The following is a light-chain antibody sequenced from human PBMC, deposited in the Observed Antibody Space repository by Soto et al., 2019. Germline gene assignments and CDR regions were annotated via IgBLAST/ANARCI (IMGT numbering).Light chain of an antibody. CDR3: QQFGSSPGFT. Sequence: EIGVTQSPGTLSLSPGERATLSCRASQSINSRYLAWYQQKPGQAPRLLIYGASSRATGIPDRFSGSGSGTDFTLNISRLEPEDFAVYYCQQFGSSPGFTFGPGTKVDIK. J-gene: IGKJ3*01. V-gene: IGKV3-20*01. CDR2: GAS. CDR1: QSINSRY.